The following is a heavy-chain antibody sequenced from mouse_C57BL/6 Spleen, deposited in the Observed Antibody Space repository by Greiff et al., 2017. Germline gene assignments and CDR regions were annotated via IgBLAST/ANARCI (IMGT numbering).Heavy chain of an antibody. CDR3: ARPYYGNYYWYFDV. J-gene: IGHJ1*03. CDR1: GYTFTDYN. V-gene: IGHV1-18*01. CDR2: INPNNGGT. Sequence: EVQLQQSGPELVKPGASVKIPCKASGYTFTDYNMDWVKQSHGKSLEWIGDINPNNGGTIYNQKFKGKATLTVDKSSSTAYMELRSLTSEDTAVDYCARPYYGNYYWYFDVWGTGTTVTVSS. D-gene: IGHD2-10*01.